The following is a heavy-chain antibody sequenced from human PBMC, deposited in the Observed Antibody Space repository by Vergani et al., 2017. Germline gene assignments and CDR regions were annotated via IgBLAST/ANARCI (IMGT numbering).Heavy chain of an antibody. CDR3: AREAYCGGDCYPPPSPPYYYYMDV. CDR2: IYYSGST. J-gene: IGHJ6*03. D-gene: IGHD2-21*01. Sequence: QVQLQESGPGLVKPSETLSLTCTVSGGSISSYYWSWIRQPPGKGLEWIGYIYYSGSTNYNPSLKSRVTISVDTSKNQFSLKLSSVTAADTAVYYCAREAYCGGDCYPPPSPPYYYYMDVWGKGTTVTVSS. V-gene: IGHV4-59*12. CDR1: GGSISSYY.